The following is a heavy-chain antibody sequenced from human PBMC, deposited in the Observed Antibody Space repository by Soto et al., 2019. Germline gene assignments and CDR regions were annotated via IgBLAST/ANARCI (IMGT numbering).Heavy chain of an antibody. CDR3: ARGERIQLWLYYFDY. CDR1: GNRVSSNSAA. V-gene: IGHV6-1*01. J-gene: IGHJ4*02. CDR2: TYYRSKWYN. D-gene: IGHD5-18*01. Sequence: SPSLSLTCAMSGNRVSSNSAAWNWIRKSPSRSLEWLGRTYYRSKWYNDYAVSVKSRITINPDTSKNQFSLQLSSVTPEDTAVYYFARGERIQLWLYYFDYWGQGTLVTVSS.